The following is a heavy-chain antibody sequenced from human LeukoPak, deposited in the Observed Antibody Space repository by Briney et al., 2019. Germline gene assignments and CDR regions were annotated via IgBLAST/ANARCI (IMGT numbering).Heavy chain of an antibody. CDR1: GFTFSSYA. V-gene: IGHV3-30*04. J-gene: IGHJ4*02. D-gene: IGHD1-26*01. Sequence: GGSLRLSCAAPGFTFSSYAMHWVRQAPGKGLEWVAVISIDGNNKYYADSVKGRFTISRDNSKNTLYLQMNSLRAEDTAVYYCARDKGGSYGVFDYWGQGTLVTISS. CDR3: ARDKGGSYGVFDY. CDR2: ISIDGNNK.